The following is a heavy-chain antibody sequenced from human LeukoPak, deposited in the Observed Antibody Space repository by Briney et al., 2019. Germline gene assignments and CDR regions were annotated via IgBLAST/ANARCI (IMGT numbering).Heavy chain of an antibody. Sequence: SETLSLTCTVSGGSISSGDYYWSWIRQPPGKGLEWIGYIYYSGSTNYNPSLKSRVTISVDTSKNQFSLKLSSVTAADTAVYYCARARMVYAMGDAFDIWGQGTMVTVSS. CDR3: ARARMVYAMGDAFDI. V-gene: IGHV4-61*08. CDR1: GGSISSGDYY. CDR2: IYYSGST. J-gene: IGHJ3*02. D-gene: IGHD2-8*01.